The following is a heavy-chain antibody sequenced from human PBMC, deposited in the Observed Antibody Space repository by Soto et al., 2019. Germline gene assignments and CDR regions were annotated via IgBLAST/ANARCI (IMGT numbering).Heavy chain of an antibody. J-gene: IGHJ4*02. V-gene: IGHV1-18*01. CDR2: ISAHNGNT. CDR3: ARGRYGDY. CDR1: GYTFTSYG. Sequence: QVHLGQSGAEVKKPGASVKVSCKASGYTFTSYGITWVRQAPGQGLEWMGWISAHNGNTDYAQKLQGRVIVTRDTSTSTAYMELRRLISDDTAVYYCARGRYGDYWGQGALVTVSS. D-gene: IGHD1-1*01.